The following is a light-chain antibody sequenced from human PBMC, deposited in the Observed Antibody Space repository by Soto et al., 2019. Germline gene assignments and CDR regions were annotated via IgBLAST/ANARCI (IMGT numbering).Light chain of an antibody. J-gene: IGKJ5*01. CDR2: LGS. CDR3: MQGLQSTIT. V-gene: IGKV2-28*01. CDR1: QSLLHRNGKNY. Sequence: DIVMTQSPFSLAVTPGESASISCRSSQSLLHRNGKNYLDWYLQKPGQSPQLLIYLGSSRASGVPDRVSGSGSGTDFTLKIDRVEAEDVGIYYCMQGLQSTITFGQGTDWRL.